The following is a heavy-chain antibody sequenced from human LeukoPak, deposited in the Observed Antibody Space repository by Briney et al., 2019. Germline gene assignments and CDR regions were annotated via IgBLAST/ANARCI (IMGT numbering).Heavy chain of an antibody. J-gene: IGHJ3*02. V-gene: IGHV1-2*06. CDR3: ARVKYYYDSSGYGEAFDI. CDR1: GYTFTGYY. D-gene: IGHD3-22*01. Sequence: ASVKVSCKASGYTFTGYYIPWVRQAPGQGLEWMGRINPKSGVTNYAQKFQGRVTMTRDTSISTAYMELSRLRSDDTAVYYCARVKYYYDSSGYGEAFDIWGQGTMVTVSS. CDR2: INPKSGVT.